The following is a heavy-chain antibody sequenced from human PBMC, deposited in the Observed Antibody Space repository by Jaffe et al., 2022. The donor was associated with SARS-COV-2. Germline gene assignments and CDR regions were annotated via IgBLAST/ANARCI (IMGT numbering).Heavy chain of an antibody. V-gene: IGHV3-23*01. CDR1: GFTFSSYA. D-gene: IGHD2-21*02. CDR2: ISGSGGST. Sequence: EVQLLESGGGLVQPGGSLRLSCAASGFTFSSYAMSWVRQAPGKGLEWVSAISGSGGSTYYADSVKGRFTISRDNSKNTLYLQMNSLRAEDTAVYYCANLPLVGGYYDIWGQGTMVTVSS. CDR3: ANLPLVGGYYDI. J-gene: IGHJ3*02.